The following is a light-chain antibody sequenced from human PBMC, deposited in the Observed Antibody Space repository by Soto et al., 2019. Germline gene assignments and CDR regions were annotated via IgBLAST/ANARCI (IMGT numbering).Light chain of an antibody. CDR3: CSYAGYSNLV. V-gene: IGLV2-23*01. CDR2: ETN. J-gene: IGLJ2*01. Sequence: QSVLTQPASVSGSPGQSITISCTGTKSDVGGYSFVSWYQQHPDKAPQLIIYETNERPSGVSDRFSGSKTGNTASLTISGLQAEDEADYYCCSYAGYSNLVFGGGTKVTVL. CDR1: KSDVGGYSF.